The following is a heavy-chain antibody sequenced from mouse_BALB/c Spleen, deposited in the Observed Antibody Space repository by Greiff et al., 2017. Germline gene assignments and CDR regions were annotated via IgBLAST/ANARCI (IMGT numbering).Heavy chain of an antibody. CDR3: ARSSMRYFDY. CDR1: GFAFSSYD. CDR2: ISSGGGST. J-gene: IGHJ2*01. Sequence: EVQVVESGGGLVKPGGSLKLSCAASGFAFSSYDMSWVRQTPEKRLEWVAYISSGGGSTYYPDTVKGRFTISRDNAKNTLYLQMSSLKSEDTAMYYCARSSMRYFDYWGQGTTLTVSS. D-gene: IGHD2-3*01. V-gene: IGHV5-12-1*01.